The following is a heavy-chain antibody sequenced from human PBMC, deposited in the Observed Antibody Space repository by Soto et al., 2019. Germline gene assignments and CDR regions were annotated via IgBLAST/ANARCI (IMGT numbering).Heavy chain of an antibody. D-gene: IGHD4-17*01. J-gene: IGHJ4*02. CDR2: ITSDGRT. CDR1: GFTFSSYA. V-gene: IGHV3-23*01. Sequence: GGSLRLSCAASGFTFSSYAMSWVRQAPGKGLEWVSIITSDGRTYYADSVRGRFTISRDNSKNTVYLQMNSLRAEDTAVYYCAKDYSTVTTDPLSVVLFDYWGQGALVTVSS. CDR3: AKDYSTVTTDPLSVVLFDY.